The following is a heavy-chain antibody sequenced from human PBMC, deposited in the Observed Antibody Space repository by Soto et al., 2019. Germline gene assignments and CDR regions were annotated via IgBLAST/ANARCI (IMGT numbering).Heavy chain of an antibody. Sequence: PSETLSLTCAVYGGSFSGYYWSWIRQPRGKGLEWIGEINHSGSTNYNPSLKSRVTISVDTSKNQFSLKLSSVTAADTAVYYCARGQYYDSSGYYKPAGDENFDYWGQGTLVTVSS. CDR3: ARGQYYDSSGYYKPAGDENFDY. D-gene: IGHD3-22*01. CDR2: INHSGST. CDR1: GGSFSGYY. V-gene: IGHV4-34*01. J-gene: IGHJ4*02.